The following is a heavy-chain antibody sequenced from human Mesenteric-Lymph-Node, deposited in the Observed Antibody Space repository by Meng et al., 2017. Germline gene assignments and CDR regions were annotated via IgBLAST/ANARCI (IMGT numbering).Heavy chain of an antibody. D-gene: IGHD7-27*01. Sequence: ASVKVSCKASGYTFTSYAMHWVRQAPGQRLEWMGWINAGNSNTKYSQKFQGRVTITRDTSASTAYMELSSLRSEDTAVYYCARSKLGTNPFDLWGRGTLVTVSS. J-gene: IGHJ2*01. CDR3: ARSKLGTNPFDL. CDR2: INAGNSNT. V-gene: IGHV1-3*01. CDR1: GYTFTSYA.